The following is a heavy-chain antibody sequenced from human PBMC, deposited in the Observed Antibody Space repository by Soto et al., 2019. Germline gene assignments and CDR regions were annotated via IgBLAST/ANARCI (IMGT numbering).Heavy chain of an antibody. Sequence: PSETLSLTCTVSVGSISSYYWSWIRQPPGKGLEWIGYIYYSGSTNYNPSLKSRVTISVDTSKNQFSLKLSSVTAADTAVYYCARGPSYYDSSGFGFDYWGQGTLVTVSS. V-gene: IGHV4-59*01. CDR1: VGSISSYY. J-gene: IGHJ4*02. CDR2: IYYSGST. CDR3: ARGPSYYDSSGFGFDY. D-gene: IGHD3-22*01.